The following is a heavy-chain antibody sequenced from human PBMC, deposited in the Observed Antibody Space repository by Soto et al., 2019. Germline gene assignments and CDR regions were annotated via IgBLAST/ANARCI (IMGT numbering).Heavy chain of an antibody. CDR3: TKASSDRHHMDV. J-gene: IGHJ6*02. V-gene: IGHV3-23*01. Sequence: GGSLRLSCAASGFTFSNFVMRWVRQTPGKGLEWVSTITETGGDTYYTDSVKGRFTVSRDNSKNTLYLQMTCLRAEDTALYYCTKASSDRHHMDVWGQGTTVTVSS. CDR2: ITETGGDT. CDR1: GFTFSNFV.